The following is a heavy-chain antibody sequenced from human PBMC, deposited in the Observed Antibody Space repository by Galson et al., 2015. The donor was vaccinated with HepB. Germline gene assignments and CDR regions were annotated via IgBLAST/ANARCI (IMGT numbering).Heavy chain of an antibody. CDR3: ARDRAAAAGRVYYFDY. Sequence: SLRLSCAASGFTFSSYSMNWVRQAPGKGLEWVSSISSSSSYIYYADSVKGRFTISRDNAKNSLYLQMNSLRAEDTAVYYCARDRAAAAGRVYYFDYWGQGTLVTVSS. D-gene: IGHD6-13*01. J-gene: IGHJ4*02. CDR1: GFTFSSYS. V-gene: IGHV3-21*01. CDR2: ISSSSSYI.